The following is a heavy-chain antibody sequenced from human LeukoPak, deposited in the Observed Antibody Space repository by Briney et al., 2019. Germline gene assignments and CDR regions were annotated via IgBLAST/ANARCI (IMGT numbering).Heavy chain of an antibody. V-gene: IGHV1-2*02. D-gene: IGHD1-1*01. J-gene: IGHJ5*02. CDR1: GYTFTRYY. CDR2: INPNSGGT. Sequence: ASVKVSCKASGYTFTRYYMHWVRQAPGQGLERMGWINPNSGGTNYAQKFQGRVTITRDTSISTAYMELSRLRSDDTSVYYCARWKAANWFDPWGQGTLVTVSS. CDR3: ARWKAANWFDP.